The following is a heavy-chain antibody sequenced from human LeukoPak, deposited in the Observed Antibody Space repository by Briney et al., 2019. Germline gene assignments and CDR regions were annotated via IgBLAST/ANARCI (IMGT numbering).Heavy chain of an antibody. V-gene: IGHV4-38-2*02. Sequence: SETLSLTCTVSGYSISSGYYWGWIRQPPGKGLEWIGSIYHSGSTYYNPSLKSRVTISIDTSKNQMSLRLISVTAADTAVYYCARDPIHRDDYNADWGQGALVSVSS. J-gene: IGHJ4*02. CDR1: GYSISSGYY. CDR2: IYHSGST. D-gene: IGHD5-24*01. CDR3: ARDPIHRDDYNAD.